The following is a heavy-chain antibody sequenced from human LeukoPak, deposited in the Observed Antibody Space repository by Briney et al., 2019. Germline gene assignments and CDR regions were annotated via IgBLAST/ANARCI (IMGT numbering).Heavy chain of an antibody. CDR2: TYYRSKWYN. CDR1: GDSVSSNSAA. CDR3: ARERRRGVISRHYYYMDV. V-gene: IGHV6-1*01. J-gene: IGHJ6*03. Sequence: SQTLSLTCAISGDSVSSNSAAWNWIRQSPSRGLEWLGRTYYRSKWYNDYAVSVKSRITINPDTSKNQFSLQLNSVTPEDTAVYYCARERRRGVISRHYYYMDVWGKGTTVTVSS. D-gene: IGHD3-10*01.